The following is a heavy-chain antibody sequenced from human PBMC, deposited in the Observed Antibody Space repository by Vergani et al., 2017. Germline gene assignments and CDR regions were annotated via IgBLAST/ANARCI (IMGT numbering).Heavy chain of an antibody. CDR1: GFTFSSYA. Sequence: EVQLLESGGGLVQPGGSLRLSCAASGFTFSSYAMSWVRQAPGKGLEWVSAISGSGGSTYYADSVKGRFTISRDNSKNTLYLQMNSLRAEDTAVYYCAKLYCSSTSCYPHNWFDPWGQRTLVTVSS. V-gene: IGHV3-23*01. D-gene: IGHD2-2*01. CDR2: ISGSGGST. J-gene: IGHJ5*02. CDR3: AKLYCSSTSCYPHNWFDP.